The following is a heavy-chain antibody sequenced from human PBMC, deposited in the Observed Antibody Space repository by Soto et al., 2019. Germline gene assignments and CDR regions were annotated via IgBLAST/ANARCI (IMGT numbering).Heavy chain of an antibody. Sequence: XGSLRLSCSASEFTFSSYAMSWVRQAPGKGLEWVSGISDNSISTYYADSVKGRFTISRDNSKNTLYLQMNSLRAEDTAVYYCAKTPSRMGGSYQRWGQGTLVTVSS. V-gene: IGHV3-23*01. CDR3: AKTPSRMGGSYQR. J-gene: IGHJ4*02. CDR1: EFTFSSYA. D-gene: IGHD1-26*01. CDR2: ISDNSIST.